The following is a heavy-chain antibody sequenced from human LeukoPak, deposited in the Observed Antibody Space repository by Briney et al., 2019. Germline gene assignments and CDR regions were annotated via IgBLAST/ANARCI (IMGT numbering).Heavy chain of an antibody. D-gene: IGHD2-15*01. CDR3: AKDSGWQLLRAEYFQH. J-gene: IGHJ1*01. CDR2: ISADGGST. V-gene: IGHV3-43*02. CDR1: GFTFDNYA. Sequence: GGSLRLSRAASGFTFDNYAIHWVRQVPGKSLEWVSLISADGGSTYYADSVKGRFTISRDNSKSSLYLQMRSLTTEDTAVYYCAKDSGWQLLRAEYFQHWGPGTLVTVSS.